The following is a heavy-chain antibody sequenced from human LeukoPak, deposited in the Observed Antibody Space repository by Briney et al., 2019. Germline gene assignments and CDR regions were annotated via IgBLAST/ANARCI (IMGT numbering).Heavy chain of an antibody. D-gene: IGHD1-7*01. V-gene: IGHV4-39*07. CDR2: IYYSGST. CDR3: ARDRYNWNSDYYYYYMDV. CDR1: GGSISSSSYY. Sequence: SETLSLTCTVSGGSISSSSYYWGWIRQPPGKGLEWIGSIYYSGSTHYNPSLKSRVTISVDTSKNQFSLKLSSVTAADTAVYYCARDRYNWNSDYYYYYMDVWGKGTTVTVSS. J-gene: IGHJ6*03.